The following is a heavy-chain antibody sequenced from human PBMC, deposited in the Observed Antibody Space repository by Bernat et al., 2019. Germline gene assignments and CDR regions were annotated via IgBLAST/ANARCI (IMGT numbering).Heavy chain of an antibody. J-gene: IGHJ4*02. CDR2: IKSKTDGGTT. Sequence: EVQLVESGGGLVKPGGSLRLSCAASGCTFSNAWMSWVRQAPGKGLEWVGRIKSKTDGGTTDYAAPVKGRFTISRDDSKNTAYLQMNSLKTEDSAIYYCTAGYCSGGSCYIPYWGQGALITVSS. CDR3: TAGYCSGGSCYIPY. D-gene: IGHD2-15*01. CDR1: GCTFSNAW. V-gene: IGHV3-15*01.